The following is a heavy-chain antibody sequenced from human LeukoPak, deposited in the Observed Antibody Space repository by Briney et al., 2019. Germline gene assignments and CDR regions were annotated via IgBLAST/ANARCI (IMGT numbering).Heavy chain of an antibody. CDR2: IYYSGST. CDR3: ARPAGIMGVNDAFDI. D-gene: IGHD1-26*01. J-gene: IGHJ3*02. Sequence: SQTLSLTCTVSGGSIRSYYWSWIRQPPGKGLEWIGYIYYSGSTNYNPSLKSRVTISVDTSKNQFSLKLSSVTATDTAVYYCARPAGIMGVNDAFDIWGQGTMVTVSS. CDR1: GGSIRSYY. V-gene: IGHV4-59*08.